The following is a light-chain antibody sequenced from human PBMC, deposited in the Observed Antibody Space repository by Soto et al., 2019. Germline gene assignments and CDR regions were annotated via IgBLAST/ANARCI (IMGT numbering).Light chain of an antibody. Sequence: ALTQPASVSGSPGQSISISCTGTSSDVGSYNRVSWYQQHPGKAPKLLIYEGSKRPSGVSNRFSGSKSGSGNTASLTISGLQTEDEAAYYCCSYTGSGTLYVFGTGTKVTVL. CDR1: SSDVGSYNR. CDR3: CSYTGSGTLYV. J-gene: IGLJ1*01. V-gene: IGLV2-23*01. CDR2: EGS.